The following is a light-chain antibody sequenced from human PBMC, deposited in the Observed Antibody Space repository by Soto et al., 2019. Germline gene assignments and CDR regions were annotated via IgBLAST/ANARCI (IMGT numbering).Light chain of an antibody. J-gene: IGKJ4*01. Sequence: DIQMTQSPSSLSASVGDRVTITCRASQIISTYLNWYQQKPGKAPELLIYAAFSLQSGVPSRFSGSGSGTDFTLTIRSLQPEDFATYYCQQSYTTPLTFGGGTKVEIK. CDR1: QIISTY. CDR3: QQSYTTPLT. CDR2: AAF. V-gene: IGKV1-39*01.